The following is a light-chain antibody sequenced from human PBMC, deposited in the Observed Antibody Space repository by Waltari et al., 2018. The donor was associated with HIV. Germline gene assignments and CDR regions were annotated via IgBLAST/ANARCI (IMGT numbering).Light chain of an antibody. Sequence: SYELTQPPSVSVSPGQTASITCPGDKLGDKYACWYQQKPGQSPVLVIYQVSKRPSGIPERFSGSNSGNTATLTISGTQAMDEADYYCQAWDSSTFVVFGGGTKLTVL. V-gene: IGLV3-1*01. J-gene: IGLJ2*01. CDR3: QAWDSSTFVV. CDR1: KLGDKY. CDR2: QVS.